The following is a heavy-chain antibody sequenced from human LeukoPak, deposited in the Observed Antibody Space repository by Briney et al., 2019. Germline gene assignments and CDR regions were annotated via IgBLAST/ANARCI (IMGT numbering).Heavy chain of an antibody. V-gene: IGHV3-48*01. Sequence: GGSLRLSCVASGFRFSIYNMNWVRQAPGKGLEWLSYISSGSDSIYYAGSVKGRFTISRDNANNSLYLQMNSLRAEDTAVYYCAKALDSSGYPCDYWGQGALVTVSS. CDR3: AKALDSSGYPCDY. CDR1: GFRFSIYN. J-gene: IGHJ4*02. CDR2: ISSGSDSI. D-gene: IGHD3-22*01.